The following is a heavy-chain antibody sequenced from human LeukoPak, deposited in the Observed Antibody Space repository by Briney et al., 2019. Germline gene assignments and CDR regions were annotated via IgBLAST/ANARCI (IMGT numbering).Heavy chain of an antibody. CDR2: IYSGGST. CDR1: GFTVSSNH. Sequence: GGSLRLSCAASGFTVSSNHMSWVRQAPGKGLEWVSVIYSGGSTYYADSVKGRFTISRDNSKNTLYPQMNSLRAEDTAVYYCARGWAVSTDGYFQHWGQGTLVTVSS. V-gene: IGHV3-53*01. D-gene: IGHD5/OR15-5a*01. CDR3: ARGWAVSTDGYFQH. J-gene: IGHJ1*01.